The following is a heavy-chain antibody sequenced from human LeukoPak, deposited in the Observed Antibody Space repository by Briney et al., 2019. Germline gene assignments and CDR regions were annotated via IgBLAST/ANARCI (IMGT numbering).Heavy chain of an antibody. CDR3: AKDQYGGNSDYYYGMDV. D-gene: IGHD4-23*01. J-gene: IGHJ6*02. V-gene: IGHV3-30*18. CDR1: GFTFSSYG. CDR2: ISYDGSNK. Sequence: GGSLRLSCAASGFTFSSYGMHWVRQAPGKGLEWVAVISYDGSNKYCADSVKGRFTIPRDNSKNTLYLQMNSLRAEDTAVHYCAKDQYGGNSDYYYGMDVWGQGTTVTVSS.